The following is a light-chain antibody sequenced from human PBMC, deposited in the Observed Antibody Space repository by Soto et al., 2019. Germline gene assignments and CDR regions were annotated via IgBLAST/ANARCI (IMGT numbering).Light chain of an antibody. CDR2: DVS. V-gene: IGLV2-11*01. CDR3: CSYAGSYTFGV. J-gene: IGLJ3*02. CDR1: GSDVGSYNY. Sequence: QSVLTQPRSVSGSPGQSVTISCTGTGSDVGSYNYVSWYQQHPGRAPKLMIYDVSERPSGVPDRFSGSKSGNTASLTISGLQAEDEADYYCCSYAGSYTFGVFGGGTKLTVL.